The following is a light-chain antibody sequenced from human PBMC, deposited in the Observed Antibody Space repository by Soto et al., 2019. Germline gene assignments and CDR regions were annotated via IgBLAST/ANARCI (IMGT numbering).Light chain of an antibody. J-gene: IGKJ4*01. Sequence: EKVMTQSPATLSLSPGERATLSCRASQSISSSLAWYQQKPGQAPRLLIYGASTRATGVPARFSGSGSGTEFTLSISSLQSEDFAVYYCQQYNSWPLTFGGGTKV. CDR1: QSISSS. V-gene: IGKV3-15*01. CDR3: QQYNSWPLT. CDR2: GAS.